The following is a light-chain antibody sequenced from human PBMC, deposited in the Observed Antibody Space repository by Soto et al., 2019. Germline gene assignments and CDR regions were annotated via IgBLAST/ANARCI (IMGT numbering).Light chain of an antibody. Sequence: ILLIQSPATLSFSPGERAPLSCRASQRVGSSLAWYQQRPGQTPRLLIYDTFTRATGVPARFSGSESGTDFTLTISSLESEDFAVYYCQQRSNWPLTFGRGTRLEI. CDR3: QQRSNWPLT. CDR2: DTF. J-gene: IGKJ5*01. V-gene: IGKV3-11*01. CDR1: QRVGSS.